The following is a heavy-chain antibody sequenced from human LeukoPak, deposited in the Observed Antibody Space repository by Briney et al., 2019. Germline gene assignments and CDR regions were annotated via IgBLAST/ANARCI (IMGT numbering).Heavy chain of an antibody. J-gene: IGHJ6*02. Sequence: GGSLRLSCAASGFTFNNYAMNWVRQAPGKGLEWVSVISGSGGTTYYADSVKGRFTISRDSSKNTLYLQMNGLRAEDTAVYYCAKVSGGGLYYDGMAVWGQGTTVTVSS. CDR3: AKVSGGGLYYDGMAV. CDR1: GFTFNNYA. D-gene: IGHD1-14*01. CDR2: ISGSGGTT. V-gene: IGHV3-23*01.